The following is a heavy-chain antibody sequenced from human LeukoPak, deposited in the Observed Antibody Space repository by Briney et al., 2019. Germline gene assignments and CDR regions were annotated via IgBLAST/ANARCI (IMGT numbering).Heavy chain of an antibody. D-gene: IGHD5-12*01. J-gene: IGHJ4*02. V-gene: IGHV1-3*03. CDR3: ARVSVDIVATITGEEKYYFDN. Sequence: ASVKVSCKASGYTFTSYAMHWVRQAPGQRLEWMGWINAGNGNTKYSQEFQGRVTITRDTSAGTAYMELSSLRSEDMAVYYCARVSVDIVATITGEEKYYFDNWGQGTLVTVSS. CDR2: INAGNGNT. CDR1: GYTFTSYA.